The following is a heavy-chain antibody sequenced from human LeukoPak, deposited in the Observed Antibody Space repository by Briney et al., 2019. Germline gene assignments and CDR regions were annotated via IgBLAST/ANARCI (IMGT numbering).Heavy chain of an antibody. CDR3: AREAGYCSSTSCSYYYYMDV. Sequence: GGSLRLSCAAYGFTFSDYYMTWIRQAPGRGLEWVSYISSSGSTIYYADSAKGRFTISRDSAKNSLFLQMNSLRAEDTAVYYCAREAGYCSSTSCSYYYYMDVWGKGTTVTVSS. J-gene: IGHJ6*03. V-gene: IGHV3-11*04. CDR2: ISSSGSTI. CDR1: GFTFSDYY. D-gene: IGHD2-2*03.